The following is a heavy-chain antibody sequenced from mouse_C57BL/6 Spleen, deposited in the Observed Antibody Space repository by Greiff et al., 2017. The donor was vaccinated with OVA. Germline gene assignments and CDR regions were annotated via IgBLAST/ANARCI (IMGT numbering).Heavy chain of an antibody. J-gene: IGHJ2*01. V-gene: IGHV1-64*01. Sequence: QVQLQQPGAELVKPGASVKLSCKAYGYTFTSYWMHWVKQRPGQGLEWIGMIHPNSGSTNYNEKFKSKATLTVDKSSSTAYMQLSSLTSEDSAVYYCASPSYYGSSFYFDYWGQGTTLTVSS. CDR1: GYTFTSYW. CDR3: ASPSYYGSSFYFDY. CDR2: IHPNSGST. D-gene: IGHD1-1*01.